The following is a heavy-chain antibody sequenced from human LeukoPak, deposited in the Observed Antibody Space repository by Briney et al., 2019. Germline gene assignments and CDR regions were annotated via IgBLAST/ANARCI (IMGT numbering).Heavy chain of an antibody. V-gene: IGHV3-48*01. J-gene: IGHJ4*02. Sequence: GGSLRLSCAASGFTFSSYSMNWVRQAPGKGLEWVSYISSSSSTIYYADSVKGRFTISRDNAKNTLYLQMNSLRAEDTAVYYCARDKGDTAMANLFDYWGQGTLVTVSS. CDR2: ISSSSSTI. CDR3: ARDKGDTAMANLFDY. CDR1: GFTFSSYS. D-gene: IGHD5-18*01.